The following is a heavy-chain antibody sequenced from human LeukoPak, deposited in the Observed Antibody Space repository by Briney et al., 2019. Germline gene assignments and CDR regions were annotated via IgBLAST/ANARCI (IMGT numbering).Heavy chain of an antibody. CDR3: ARDPTNYYGMDV. CDR1: GGSISSYY. D-gene: IGHD1-1*01. J-gene: IGHJ6*02. Sequence: ETLSLTCTVSGGSISSYYMSWVRQAPGKGLEWVSVIYSGGSTYYADSVKGRFTISRHNSKNTLYLQMNSLRAEDTAVYYCARDPTNYYGMDVWGQGTTVTVSS. CDR2: IYSGGST. V-gene: IGHV3-53*04.